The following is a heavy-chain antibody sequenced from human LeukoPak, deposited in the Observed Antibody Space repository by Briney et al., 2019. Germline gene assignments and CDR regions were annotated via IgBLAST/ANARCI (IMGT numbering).Heavy chain of an antibody. V-gene: IGHV3-7*01. CDR2: IKQDGSEK. Sequence: GGSLRLSCAASGFTFSSYSMSWVRQAPGKGLEWVANIKQDGSEKYYVDSVKGRFTISRDNAKNSLYLQMNSLRAEDTAVYYCARAGLVVPAAKEFDYWGQGTLVTVSS. D-gene: IGHD2-2*01. CDR3: ARAGLVVPAAKEFDY. J-gene: IGHJ4*02. CDR1: GFTFSSYS.